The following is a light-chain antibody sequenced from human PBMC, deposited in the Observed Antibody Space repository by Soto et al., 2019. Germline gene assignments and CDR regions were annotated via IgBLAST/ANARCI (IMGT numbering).Light chain of an antibody. CDR1: QSISSY. CDR2: AAS. Sequence: DIQMTQSPSSLSASVGDRVTITCRASQSISSYLNWYQQKPGKAPKLLIYAASSLQSGVPSRFSGSGSGTEFTLTISSLQPDDFATYYCLQHSDYTWTFGQGTKVDIK. CDR3: LQHSDYTWT. J-gene: IGKJ1*01. V-gene: IGKV1-39*01.